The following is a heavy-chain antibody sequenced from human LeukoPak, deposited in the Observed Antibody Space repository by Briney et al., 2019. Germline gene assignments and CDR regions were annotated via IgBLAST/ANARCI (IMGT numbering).Heavy chain of an antibody. CDR2: FDPEDGET. D-gene: IGHD2-2*01. V-gene: IGHV1-24*01. CDR3: ARGCSTSRKTNYYYYGMDV. Sequence: ASVKVSCKVSGYTLTELSMHWVRQAPGKGLEWMGGFDPEDGETIYAQKFQGRVTMTEDTSTDTAYMELSSLRSEDTAVYYCARGCSTSRKTNYYYYGMDVWGQGTTVTVSS. J-gene: IGHJ6*02. CDR1: GYTLTELS.